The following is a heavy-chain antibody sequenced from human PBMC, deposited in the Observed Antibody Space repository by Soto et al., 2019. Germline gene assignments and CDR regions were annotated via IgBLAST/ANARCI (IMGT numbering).Heavy chain of an antibody. D-gene: IGHD5-18*01. CDR3: GVLITSMVFDY. CDR2: ISAYNGNT. V-gene: IGHV1-18*01. J-gene: IGHJ4*02. Sequence: ASVKVSCKASGYTFASYGISWVRQAPGQGFEWMGWISAYNGNTNYAQKLQGRVTMTTDTFTRTAYMEVRSLRSDDTAVYYCGVLITSMVFDYWGQGTLVTVSS. CDR1: GYTFASYG.